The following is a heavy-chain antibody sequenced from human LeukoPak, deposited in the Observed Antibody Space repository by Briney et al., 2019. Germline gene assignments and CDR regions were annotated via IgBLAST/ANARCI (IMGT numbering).Heavy chain of an antibody. CDR2: ISSSGTTA. V-gene: IGHV3-48*02. J-gene: IGHJ4*02. CDR3: ARDTGNTNYFDY. D-gene: IGHD1/OR15-1a*01. Sequence: GGSLRLSCAASGFTFSGYSMNWVRQAPGKGLDWVSHISSSGTTASHADSVKGRFTISRDNAKNSLYLQVNSLRDEDTAVYYCARDTGNTNYFDYWGQGTLVTVSS. CDR1: GFTFSGYS.